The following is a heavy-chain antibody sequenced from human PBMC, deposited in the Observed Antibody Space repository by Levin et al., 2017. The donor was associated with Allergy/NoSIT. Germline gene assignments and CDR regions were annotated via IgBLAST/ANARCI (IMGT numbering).Heavy chain of an antibody. V-gene: IGHV3-23*01. Sequence: LSLTCAASGFTFSNSAMNWVRQAPGKGLEWVSGTSDSGGSTYYADSVKGRFTISRDNSKNTLYLQVNSLRAEDTALYYCAKDLSAVPAANYYYAMDVWGQGTTVTVSS. CDR1: GFTFSNSA. J-gene: IGHJ6*02. CDR2: TSDSGGST. D-gene: IGHD2-2*01. CDR3: AKDLSAVPAANYYYAMDV.